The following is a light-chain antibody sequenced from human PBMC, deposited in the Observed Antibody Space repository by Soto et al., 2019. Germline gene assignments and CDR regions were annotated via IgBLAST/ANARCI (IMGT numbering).Light chain of an antibody. CDR1: SSDVGGYNY. CDR3: CSYAGSYTFGVV. J-gene: IGLJ2*01. Sequence: QSVLTQPRSVSGSPGQSVTISCTGTSSDVGGYNYVSWYQQHPGKAPKLMIYDVSKRPSGVPDRLSGSKSGNTASLTISGLQAEDEADYYCCSYAGSYTFGVVFGGGTKLTVL. CDR2: DVS. V-gene: IGLV2-11*01.